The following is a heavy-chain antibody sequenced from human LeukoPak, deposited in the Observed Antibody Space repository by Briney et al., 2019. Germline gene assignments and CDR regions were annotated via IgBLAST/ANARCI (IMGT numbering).Heavy chain of an antibody. V-gene: IGHV4-34*01. D-gene: IGHD1-26*01. CDR1: GGSFSGYY. Sequence: SETLSLTCAVYGGSFSGYYWCWIRQPPGKGLEWIGEINHSGSTNYNPSLKSRVTISVDTSKNQFSLKLSSVTAADTAVYYCARGVSSVGATREDYFDYWGQGTLVTVSS. J-gene: IGHJ4*02. CDR2: INHSGST. CDR3: ARGVSSVGATREDYFDY.